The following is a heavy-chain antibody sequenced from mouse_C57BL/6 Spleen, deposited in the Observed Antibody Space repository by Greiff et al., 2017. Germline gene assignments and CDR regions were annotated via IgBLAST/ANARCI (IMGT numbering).Heavy chain of an antibody. Sequence: QVQLQQPGAELVMPGASVKLSCKASGYTFTSYWMHWVKQRPGQGLEWIGEIDPSDSYTNYNQKFKGKSTLTVDTSSSTAYMQLSSLTSEDSAGYDCAAYYSNYGFDYWGQGTTLTVSS. V-gene: IGHV1-69*01. CDR3: AAYYSNYGFDY. D-gene: IGHD2-5*01. CDR2: IDPSDSYT. CDR1: GYTFTSYW. J-gene: IGHJ2*01.